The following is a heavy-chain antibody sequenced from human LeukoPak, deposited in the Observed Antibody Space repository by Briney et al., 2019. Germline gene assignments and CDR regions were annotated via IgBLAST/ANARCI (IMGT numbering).Heavy chain of an antibody. V-gene: IGHV3-21*01. CDR3: ARDEGYQQTFDY. Sequence: GGSLRLSCTASGFTFSAYAINWVRQAPGKGLEWVSSISSSSSYIYYADSVKGRFTISRDNAKNSLYLQMNSLRAEDTAVYYCARDEGYQQTFDYWGQGTLVTVSS. D-gene: IGHD2-2*01. CDR2: ISSSSSYI. CDR1: GFTFSAYA. J-gene: IGHJ4*02.